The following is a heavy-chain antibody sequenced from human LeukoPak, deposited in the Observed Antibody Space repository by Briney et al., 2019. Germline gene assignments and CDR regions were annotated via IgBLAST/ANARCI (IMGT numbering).Heavy chain of an antibody. J-gene: IGHJ5*02. Sequence: ASVKVSCKASGYTFTGCYMHGVRQAPGQGLEWMGWINPNSDGTNYAQKFQGRVTMTRDTSISTAYMELSRLRSDDTAVYYCARDIGGDYGFDPWGQGTLVTVSS. CDR1: GYTFTGCY. CDR2: INPNSDGT. V-gene: IGHV1-2*02. D-gene: IGHD4/OR15-4a*01. CDR3: ARDIGGDYGFDP.